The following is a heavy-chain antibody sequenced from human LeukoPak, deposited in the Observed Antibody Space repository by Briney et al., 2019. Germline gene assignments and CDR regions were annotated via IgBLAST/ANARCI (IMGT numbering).Heavy chain of an antibody. Sequence: GGSLRLSCVASGFIFSGFGMNWVRQAPGKGLEWVASISGGGEYTFYADSVKGRFTISRDNAKDSLYLQMDSLRVEDTAVYFCATSPYSNYYYYQDVWGNGTTVTVSS. CDR1: GFIFSGFG. D-gene: IGHD4-11*01. V-gene: IGHV3-21*01. CDR2: ISGGGEYT. CDR3: ATSPYSNYYYYQDV. J-gene: IGHJ6*03.